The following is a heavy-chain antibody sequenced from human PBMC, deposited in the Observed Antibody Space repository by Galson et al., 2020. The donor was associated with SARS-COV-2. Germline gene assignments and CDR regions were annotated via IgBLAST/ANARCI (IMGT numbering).Heavy chain of an antibody. CDR3: ARCRSSSLPFSDF. Sequence: GESLKISCEASGFTFSSYNMNWVRQAPGKGLEWVSIITSSSTTYYADSVKGRFTISRDNAKNSLYLQMSGLRDDDTASYYCARCRSSSLPFSDFWGQGALFTVSS. CDR2: ITSSSTT. J-gene: IGHJ4*02. D-gene: IGHD6-13*01. V-gene: IGHV3-48*02. CDR1: GFTFSSYN.